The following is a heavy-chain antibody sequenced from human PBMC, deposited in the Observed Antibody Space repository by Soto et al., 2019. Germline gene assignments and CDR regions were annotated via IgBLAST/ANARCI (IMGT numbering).Heavy chain of an antibody. J-gene: IGHJ5*02. V-gene: IGHV1-69*08. Sequence: QVQLVQSGAEVKKPGSSVKVSCKASGGTFSTYTITWVRQAPGQGLEWMGRIIPIIGIINYAQKFQGRVTINADNFTGTAYMELTGLRSDDTAVYYCAGDPDSHYNDSHASSYPWGQGTLVTVSS. CDR3: AGDPDSHYNDSHASSYP. CDR1: GGTFSTYT. CDR2: IIPIIGII. D-gene: IGHD4-4*01.